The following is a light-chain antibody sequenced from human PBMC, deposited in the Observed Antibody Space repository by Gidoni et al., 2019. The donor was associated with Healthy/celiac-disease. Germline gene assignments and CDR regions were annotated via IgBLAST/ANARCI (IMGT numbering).Light chain of an antibody. V-gene: IGKV1-5*03. CDR1: QSISIW. CDR2: KAS. J-gene: IGKJ4*01. CDR3: QQYNSYLLT. Sequence: DIQMTQSPSTLSASVGDRVTITCRASQSISIWLAWYQQRPGKAPKLLIHKASSLESGVPSRFSGSRSGTEFTLTISSLQPDDFATYYCQQYNSYLLTFGGGTKVEIK.